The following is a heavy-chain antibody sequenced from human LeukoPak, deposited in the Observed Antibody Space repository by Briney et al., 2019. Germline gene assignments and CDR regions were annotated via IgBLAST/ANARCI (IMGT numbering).Heavy chain of an antibody. CDR2: IYYSGST. Sequence: PGGSLRLSCAASGFTFSSYAMSWIRQPPGKGLEWIGYIYYSGSTNYNPSLKSRVTISVDTSKNQFSLKLSSVTAADTAVYYCARLPNCGGDCYSQDAFDIWGQGTMVTVSS. CDR1: GFTFSSYA. D-gene: IGHD2-21*02. J-gene: IGHJ3*02. V-gene: IGHV4-59*08. CDR3: ARLPNCGGDCYSQDAFDI.